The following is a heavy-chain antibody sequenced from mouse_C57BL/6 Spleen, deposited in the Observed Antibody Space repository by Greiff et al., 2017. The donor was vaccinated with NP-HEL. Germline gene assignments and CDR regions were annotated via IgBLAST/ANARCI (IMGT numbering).Heavy chain of an antibody. D-gene: IGHD2-3*01. CDR2: INPNNGGT. Sequence: VQLQQSGPELVKPGASVKIPCKASGYTFTDYNMDWVKQSHGKSLEWIGDINPNNGGTIYNQKFEGKATLTVDKSSSTAYMELRSLTSEDTAVYYCARYVDGPFAYWGQGTLVTVSA. V-gene: IGHV1-18*01. CDR3: ARYVDGPFAY. CDR1: GYTFTDYN. J-gene: IGHJ3*01.